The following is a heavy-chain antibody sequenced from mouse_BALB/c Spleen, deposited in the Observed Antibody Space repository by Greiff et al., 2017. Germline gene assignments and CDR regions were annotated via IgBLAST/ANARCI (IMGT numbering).Heavy chain of an antibody. CDR1: GYTFSSYW. CDR2: ILPGSGST. V-gene: IGHV1-9*01. J-gene: IGHJ2*01. CDR3: ARGVYYRFLDY. D-gene: IGHD2-14*01. Sequence: VQLQQSGAELMKPGASVKISCKATGYTFSSYWIEWVKQRPGHGLEWIGEILPGSGSTNYNEKFKGKATFTADTSSNTAYMQLSSLTSEDSAVYYCARGVYYRFLDYWGQGTTLTVSS.